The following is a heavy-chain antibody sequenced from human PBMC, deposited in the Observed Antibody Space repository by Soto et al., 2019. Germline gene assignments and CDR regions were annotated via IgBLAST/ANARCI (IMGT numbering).Heavy chain of an antibody. V-gene: IGHV1-69*01. CDR2: IIPIFGTA. J-gene: IGHJ6*02. Sequence: QVQLVQSGAEVKKPGSSVKVSCKASGGTFSSYAISWVRQAPGQGLEWMGGIIPIFGTANYAQKFQGRATITADESTSTADRELSRRRFEDAAVYFGARGVTAAGSGGEVDVWGQGTTVTVSS. CDR1: GGTFSSYA. CDR3: ARGVTAAGSGGEVDV. D-gene: IGHD6-13*01.